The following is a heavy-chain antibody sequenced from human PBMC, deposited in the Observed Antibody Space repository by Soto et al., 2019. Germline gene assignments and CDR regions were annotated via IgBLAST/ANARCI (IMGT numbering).Heavy chain of an antibody. CDR3: ARDKDRLQLGGNYYYILDV. CDR2: IMPIFRTP. D-gene: IGHD1-1*01. Sequence: QVQLEQSGAEVKKPGSSVKVSCKTSGGTFSNSAISWVRQAPGQGLEWMGGIMPIFRTPDYAQKFQDRVTITADESPSTVYMELRGLRSDDTAVYYFARDKDRLQLGGNYYYILDVWGQGTTVTVSS. CDR1: GGTFSNSA. J-gene: IGHJ6*02. V-gene: IGHV1-69*12.